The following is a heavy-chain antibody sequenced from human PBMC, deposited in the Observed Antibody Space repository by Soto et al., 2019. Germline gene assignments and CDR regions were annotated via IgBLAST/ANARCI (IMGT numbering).Heavy chain of an antibody. D-gene: IGHD6-19*01. CDR3: VSVVGIAVDDY. CDR1: GYTFTSYA. CDR2: INAGNGNT. V-gene: IGHV1-3*01. Sequence: QVQLVQSGAEVKKPGASVKVSCKASGYTFTSYAMHWVRQAPGQRLEWMGWINAGNGNTKYSQQFQCTDTIPSETSEITAHIERISLCPEDTAVCYCVSVVGIAVDDYWGQGTLVTVSS. J-gene: IGHJ4*02.